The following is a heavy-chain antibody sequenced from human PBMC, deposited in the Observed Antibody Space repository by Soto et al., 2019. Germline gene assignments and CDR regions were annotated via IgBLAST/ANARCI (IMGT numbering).Heavy chain of an antibody. J-gene: IGHJ5*02. CDR3: ARPLQLAVSGFDP. Sequence: SETLSLTCAVSGDSISSSSYYWAWIRQPPGKGLEWIGSIHYRANSYYSPSLKSRITISVDTSKNQISLRLSSVTAADTAVYYCARPLQLAVSGFDPWGQGTLVTVSS. CDR2: IHYRANS. V-gene: IGHV4-39*01. D-gene: IGHD3-3*02. CDR1: GDSISSSSYY.